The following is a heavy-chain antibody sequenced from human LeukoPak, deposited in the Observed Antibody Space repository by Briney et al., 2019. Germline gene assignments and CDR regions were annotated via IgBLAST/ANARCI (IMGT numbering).Heavy chain of an antibody. J-gene: IGHJ4*02. V-gene: IGHV3-33*01. CDR2: IWYDGSNK. D-gene: IGHD3-22*01. CDR3: ARDPSVEYCYDSSGYLFGY. CDR1: GFTFSSYG. Sequence: GRSLRLSCAASGFTFSSYGMHWVRQAPGKGLEWVAVIWYDGSNKYYADSVKGRFTISRDNSKNTLYLQMNSLRAEDTAVYYCARDPSVEYCYDSSGYLFGYWGQGTLVTVSS.